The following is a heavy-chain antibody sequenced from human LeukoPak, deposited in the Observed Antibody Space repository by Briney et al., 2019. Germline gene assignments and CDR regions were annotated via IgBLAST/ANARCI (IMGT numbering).Heavy chain of an antibody. CDR3: AKDRDTAMAEDHSFDY. Sequence: PGGSLRLSCAASGFTFSSYSMNWVRQAPGKGLEWVSYISSSSSTIYYADSVKGRFTISRDNAKNSLYLQMNSLRAEDTAVYYCAKDRDTAMAEDHSFDYWGQGTLVTVSS. J-gene: IGHJ4*02. CDR2: ISSSSSTI. V-gene: IGHV3-48*04. D-gene: IGHD5-18*01. CDR1: GFTFSSYS.